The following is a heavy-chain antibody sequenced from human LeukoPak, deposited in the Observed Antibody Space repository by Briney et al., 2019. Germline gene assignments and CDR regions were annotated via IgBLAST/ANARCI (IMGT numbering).Heavy chain of an antibody. CDR3: ARTDGCSSTSCYVPRDDY. V-gene: IGHV1-18*01. CDR1: NYTFTSYG. D-gene: IGHD2-2*01. Sequence: ASVKVSCKASNYTFTSYGISWVRQAPGQGLEWMGWISAYNGNTNYAQKLQGRVTMTTDTSTSTAYMELRSLRSDDTAVYYCARTDGCSSTSCYVPRDDYWGQGTLVTVSS. J-gene: IGHJ4*02. CDR2: ISAYNGNT.